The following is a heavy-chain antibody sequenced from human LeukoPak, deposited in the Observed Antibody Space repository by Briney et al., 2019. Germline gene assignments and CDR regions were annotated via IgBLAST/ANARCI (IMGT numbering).Heavy chain of an antibody. D-gene: IGHD5-12*01. CDR1: GFTFSSYG. V-gene: IGHV3-33*06. CDR2: IWYDGSNK. Sequence: PGGSLRLSCAASGFTFSSYGMHWVRQAPGKGLEWVAVIWYDGSNKYYADSVKGRFTISRDNSKNTLYLQMNSLRAEDTAVYYCAKSRPGTKWLRSLYYFDYWGQGTLVTVSS. CDR3: AKSRPGTKWLRSLYYFDY. J-gene: IGHJ4*02.